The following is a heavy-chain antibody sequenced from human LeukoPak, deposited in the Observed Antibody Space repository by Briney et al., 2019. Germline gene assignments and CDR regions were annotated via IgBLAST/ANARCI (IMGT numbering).Heavy chain of an antibody. V-gene: IGHV4-39*01. CDR2: IYYSGST. Sequence: PSETLSLTCTVSGGSISSSSYYWGWIRQPPGKGLEWIGSIYYSGSTYYNPSLKSRVTISVDTSKNQFSLKLSSVTAADTAVYYCARQDYDILTGYLTGNWFDPWGQGTLVTVSS. CDR3: ARQDYDILTGYLTGNWFDP. J-gene: IGHJ5*02. CDR1: GGSISSSSYY. D-gene: IGHD3-9*01.